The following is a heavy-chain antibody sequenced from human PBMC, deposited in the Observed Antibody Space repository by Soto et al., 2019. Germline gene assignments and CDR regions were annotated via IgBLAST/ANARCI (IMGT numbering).Heavy chain of an antibody. D-gene: IGHD2-2*01. CDR1: GFTFSSYA. J-gene: IGHJ6*03. Sequence: GGSLRLSCAASGFTFSSYAMSWVRQAPGKGLEWVSAISGSGGSTYYADSVKGRFTISRDNSKNTLYLQMNSLRAEDTAVYYCAKGWCSSTSCRPGHYYYYYMDVWGKGTTVTVSS. V-gene: IGHV3-23*01. CDR2: ISGSGGST. CDR3: AKGWCSSTSCRPGHYYYYYMDV.